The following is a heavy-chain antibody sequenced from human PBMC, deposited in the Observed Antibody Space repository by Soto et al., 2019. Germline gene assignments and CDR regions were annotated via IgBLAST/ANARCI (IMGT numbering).Heavy chain of an antibody. D-gene: IGHD1-7*01. Sequence: LVESGGGLVQPGGSLRLSCAGSGFAFRDHYMDWVRQAPEKGLEWLCRIRSGRAGYFTEYAPSVQGRFTVSRDDSANSLFLQMNSLITDDTALYLFAIPQRSGADWTYLWGQGALVTVSS. V-gene: IGHV3-72*01. CDR1: GFAFRDHY. J-gene: IGHJ4*02. CDR2: IRSGRAGYFT. CDR3: AIPQRSGADWTYL.